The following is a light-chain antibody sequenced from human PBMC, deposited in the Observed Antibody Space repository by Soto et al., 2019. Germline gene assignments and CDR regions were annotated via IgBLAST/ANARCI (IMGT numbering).Light chain of an antibody. CDR3: QQRSNWPLT. CDR1: QSVGHN. CDR2: GAS. V-gene: IGKV3-15*01. J-gene: IGKJ4*01. Sequence: IVMTHSPATLSVSPGSRVTISFSSSQSVGHNLAWYQQKTGQVPRLLIHGASTRATGIPARFSGSGSGTEFTLTISSLQSEDFAVYYCQQRSNWPLTFGGGTKVDIK.